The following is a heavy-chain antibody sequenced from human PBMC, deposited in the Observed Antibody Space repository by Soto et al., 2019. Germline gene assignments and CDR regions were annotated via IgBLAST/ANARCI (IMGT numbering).Heavy chain of an antibody. CDR1: GFTFSSYS. CDR3: ARDIVVTDPYYFDY. CDR2: ISSSSSYI. J-gene: IGHJ4*02. Sequence: GGSLRLSCAASGFTFSSYSMNWVRQAPGKGLEWVSSISSSSSYIYYADSVKGRFTISRDNAKNSLYLQMNSLRAEDTAVYYCARDIVVTDPYYFDYWGQGTLVTVSS. V-gene: IGHV3-21*01. D-gene: IGHD2-15*01.